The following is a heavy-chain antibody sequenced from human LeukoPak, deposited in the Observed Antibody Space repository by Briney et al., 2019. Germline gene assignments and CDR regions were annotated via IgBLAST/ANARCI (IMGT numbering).Heavy chain of an antibody. V-gene: IGHV3-30*18. J-gene: IGHJ6*04. CDR3: AKDLGVTMVRDASYGMDV. CDR2: ISYDGSNK. CDR1: GFTFSSYG. Sequence: GRSLRLSCAASGFTFSSYGMHWVRQAPGKGLEWVAVISYDGSNKYYAGSVKGRFTISRDNSKNTLYLQMNSLRAEDTAVYYCAKDLGVTMVRDASYGMDVWGRGTTVTVSS. D-gene: IGHD3-10*01.